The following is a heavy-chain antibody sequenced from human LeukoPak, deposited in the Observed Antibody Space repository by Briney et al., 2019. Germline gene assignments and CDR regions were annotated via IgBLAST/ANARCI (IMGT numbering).Heavy chain of an antibody. J-gene: IGHJ6*02. CDR1: GGSFSGYY. CDR2: INHSGST. CDR3: ARVRLGYCSSTSCYEGYYYYGMDV. D-gene: IGHD2-2*01. V-gene: IGHV4-34*01. Sequence: SGTLSLTCAVYGGSFSGYYWSWIRQPPGKGLEWIGEINHSGSTNYNPSLKSRVTTSVDTSKNQFSLKLSSVTAADTAVYYCARVRLGYCSSTSCYEGYYYYGMDVWGQGTTVTVSS.